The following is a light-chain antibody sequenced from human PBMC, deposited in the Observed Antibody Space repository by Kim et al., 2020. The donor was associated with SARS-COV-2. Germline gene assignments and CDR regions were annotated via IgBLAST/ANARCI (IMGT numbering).Light chain of an antibody. V-gene: IGLV2-8*01. CDR1: SSDVGGYNY. CDR3: SSYAGSNKG. CDR2: EVS. Sequence: QSALTQPASASGSPGQSVTISCTGTSSDVGGYNYVSWYQQHPGKAPNLMIYEVSKRPSGVPDRFSGSKSGNTASLTVSGLQAEDEADYYCSSYAGSNKGFGTGTKVTVL. J-gene: IGLJ1*01.